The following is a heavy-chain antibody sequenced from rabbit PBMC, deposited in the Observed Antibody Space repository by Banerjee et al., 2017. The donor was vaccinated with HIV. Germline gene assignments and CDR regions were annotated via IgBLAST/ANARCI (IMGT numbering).Heavy chain of an antibody. CDR2: ISTSDGST. V-gene: IGHV1S40*01. J-gene: IGHJ4*01. CDR3: ARSVAGYGMPYFNL. Sequence: QSLEESGGDLVKPGASLTLTCKASGLDFSSSYWICWVRQAPGKGLEWIGCISTSDGSTYYANWVNGRFTISKTSSTTMTLQMTSLTAADTATYFCARSVAGYGMPYFNLWGPGTLVTVS. CDR1: GLDFSSSYW. D-gene: IGHD7-1*01.